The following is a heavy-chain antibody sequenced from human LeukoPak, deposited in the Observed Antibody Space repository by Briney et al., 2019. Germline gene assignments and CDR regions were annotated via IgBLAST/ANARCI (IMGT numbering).Heavy chain of an antibody. Sequence: GGSLRLSCTASGFTFSVYAISWVRQAPGKGLEWIGFIRSKTYGGPEYAASVKDRFVISRDDSKTIAYLQMNSLKTEDTAVYYCSRGGVNDYGDGQYFQYWGQGTLVTVSS. D-gene: IGHD4-17*01. CDR2: IRSKTYGGP. CDR3: SRGGVNDYGDGQYFQY. V-gene: IGHV3-49*04. J-gene: IGHJ1*01. CDR1: GFTFSVYA.